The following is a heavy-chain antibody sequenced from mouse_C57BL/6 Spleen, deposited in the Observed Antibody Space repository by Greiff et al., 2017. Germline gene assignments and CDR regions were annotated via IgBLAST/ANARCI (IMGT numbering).Heavy chain of an antibody. CDR1: GYSFTSYY. Sequence: QVQLQQSGPELVKPGASVKISCKASGYSFTSYYIHWVKQRPGQGLEWIGWIYPGSGNTKYNEKFKGKATLTSDTSSSTAYMQLSSLTSEDSAVYYCARELGQDAMDYWGQGTSVTVSS. CDR2: IYPGSGNT. V-gene: IGHV1-66*01. D-gene: IGHD4-1*01. J-gene: IGHJ4*01. CDR3: ARELGQDAMDY.